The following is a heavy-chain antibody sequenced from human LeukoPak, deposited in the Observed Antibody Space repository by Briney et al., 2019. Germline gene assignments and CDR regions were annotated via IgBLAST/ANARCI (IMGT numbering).Heavy chain of an antibody. CDR3: ARRGRSAQPPLNYYYYYMDV. Sequence: SETLSLTCTVSGGSISNYYWSWLRQPPGKGLEWIGYIYYSGSTNYNPSLKSRVTISVDTSTNQFSLKLRSVTAADTAVYYCARRGRSAQPPLNYYYYYMDVWGKGTTVTISS. V-gene: IGHV4-59*01. CDR2: IYYSGST. CDR1: GGSISNYY. J-gene: IGHJ6*03. D-gene: IGHD2-8*01.